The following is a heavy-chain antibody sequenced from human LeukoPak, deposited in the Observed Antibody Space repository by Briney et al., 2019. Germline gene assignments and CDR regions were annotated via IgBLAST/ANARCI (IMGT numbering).Heavy chain of an antibody. Sequence: PGGSLRLSCAASGFTFSSYWMSWVRQAPGKGLEWVANIKQDGSEKYYVDSVKGRFTISRDNAKNSLYLQMNSLRAEDTAVYYCAREGGYNWNYRENWFDPWGQGTLVTVSS. CDR1: GFTFSSYW. CDR3: AREGGYNWNYRENWFDP. D-gene: IGHD1-7*01. V-gene: IGHV3-7*01. J-gene: IGHJ5*02. CDR2: IKQDGSEK.